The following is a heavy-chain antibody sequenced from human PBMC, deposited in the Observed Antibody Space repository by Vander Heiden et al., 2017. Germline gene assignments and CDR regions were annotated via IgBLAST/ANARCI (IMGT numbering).Heavy chain of an antibody. D-gene: IGHD6-6*01. Sequence: EVQLVEPGGGLVQPGGSLRLSCAAPGFTFSSYELNWVRQAPGKGLEWVSYISSSGITIYYADSVKGRFTISRDNAKNSLYLQMNSLRAEDTAVYYCARDSIAARRVWDYWGQGTLVTVSS. J-gene: IGHJ4*02. CDR2: ISSSGITI. V-gene: IGHV3-48*03. CDR1: GFTFSSYE. CDR3: ARDSIAARRVWDY.